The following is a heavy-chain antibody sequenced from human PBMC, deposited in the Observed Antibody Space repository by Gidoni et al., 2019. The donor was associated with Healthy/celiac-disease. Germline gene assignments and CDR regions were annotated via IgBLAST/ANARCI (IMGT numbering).Heavy chain of an antibody. V-gene: IGHV1-69*01. CDR1: GGTFSSSA. J-gene: IGHJ5*02. D-gene: IGHD3-22*01. CDR2: IIPIFGTA. Sequence: QVQLVQSGAEVKKPGSSVKVSCKASGGTFSSSAISWVRQAPGQGLEWMGGIIPIFGTANYAQKFQGRVTITADESTSTAYMELSSLRSEDTAVYYCARGLYYYDSSGFWFDPWGQGTLVTVSS. CDR3: ARGLYYYDSSGFWFDP.